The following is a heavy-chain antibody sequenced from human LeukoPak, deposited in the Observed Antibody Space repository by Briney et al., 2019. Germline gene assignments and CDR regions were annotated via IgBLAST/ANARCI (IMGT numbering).Heavy chain of an antibody. CDR2: ISYDGSNK. CDR1: GFTFSSYG. V-gene: IGHV3-30*18. CDR3: AKDRRVLLWFGECMDV. D-gene: IGHD3-10*01. Sequence: PGGSLRLSCAASGFTFSSYGMHWVRQATGKGLEWVAVISYDGSNKYYADSVKGRFTISRDNSKNTLYLQMNSLRAEDTAVYYCAKDRRVLLWFGECMDVWGQGTTVTVSS. J-gene: IGHJ6*02.